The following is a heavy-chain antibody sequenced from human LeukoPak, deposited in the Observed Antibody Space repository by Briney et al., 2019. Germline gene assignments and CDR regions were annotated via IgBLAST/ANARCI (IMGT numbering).Heavy chain of an antibody. CDR3: TTEYSRWILSKPFHY. D-gene: IGHD1-1*01. J-gene: IGHJ4*02. CDR1: GFTFSNAW. V-gene: IGHV3-15*01. CDR2: IKSKSDGATL. Sequence: GRSLRPSWAPAGFTFSNAWMSSVSQARRKWREWVGRIKSKSDGATLDYAAPVKVRFTISRDDSNNTLYLQMNRLKTEDTAVYYCTTEYSRWILSKPFHYWGQGTLVTVSS.